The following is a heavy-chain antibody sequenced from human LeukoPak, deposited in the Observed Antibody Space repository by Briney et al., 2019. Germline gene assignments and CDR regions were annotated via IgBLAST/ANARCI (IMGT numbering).Heavy chain of an antibody. CDR1: GYSENFYG. D-gene: IGHD2-8*01. J-gene: IGHJ4*02. CDR3: AGSLGYCTSNVCYLKY. V-gene: IGHV1-18*01. CDR2: ISAQHGQT. Sequence: ASVKVSCKTSGYSENFYGITWVRQVAGQGLEWMGWISAQHGQTEYAPNSQDRVTMTTDTYTNTAYMELRSMRSDDTAVYYCAGSLGYCTSNVCYLKYWGQGTLVTVSS.